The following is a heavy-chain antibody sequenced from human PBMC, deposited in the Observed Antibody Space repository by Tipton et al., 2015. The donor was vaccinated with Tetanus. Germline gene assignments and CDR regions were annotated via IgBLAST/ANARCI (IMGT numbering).Heavy chain of an antibody. CDR1: GGTFSSYA. Sequence: QLVQSGPEVKKPGSSVKVSCKASGGTFSSYAISWVRQAPGQGLEWMGWMNPNSGNTGYAQKFQGRVTMTRNTSISTAYMELSSLRSEDTAVYYCAREGRVYDFWSGYYTYYFDYGGQGTLVTVAS. CDR3: AREGRVYDFWSGYYTYYFDY. J-gene: IGHJ4*02. CDR2: MNPNSGNT. D-gene: IGHD3-3*01. V-gene: IGHV1-8*02.